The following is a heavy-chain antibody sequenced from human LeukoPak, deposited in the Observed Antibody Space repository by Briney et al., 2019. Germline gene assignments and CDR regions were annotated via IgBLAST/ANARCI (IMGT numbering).Heavy chain of an antibody. CDR2: ISWNSGSK. J-gene: IGHJ5*02. CDR3: AKGISRRYLNWFDP. D-gene: IGHD3-3*02. Sequence: SLRLSCAASGFTFDDYAMHWVRQAPGKGLEWVSGISWNSGSKGYADSVKGRFTISRDNAKNSLYLQMNSLRAEDTAWYYCAKGISRRYLNWFDPWGQGTLVTVSS. CDR1: GFTFDDYA. V-gene: IGHV3-9*01.